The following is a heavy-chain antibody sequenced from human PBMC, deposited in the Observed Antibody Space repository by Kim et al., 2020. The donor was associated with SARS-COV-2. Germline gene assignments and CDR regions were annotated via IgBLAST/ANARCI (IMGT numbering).Heavy chain of an antibody. Sequence: ASVKVSCKASGGTFSSYAISWVRQAPGQGLEWMGGIIPIFGTANYAQKFQGRVTITADESTSTAYMELSSLRAEDTAVYYCARSFYGANWYFDLWGRGTLVTVSS. CDR1: GGTFSSYA. J-gene: IGHJ2*01. CDR2: IIPIFGTA. D-gene: IGHD4-17*01. V-gene: IGHV1-69*13. CDR3: ARSFYGANWYFDL.